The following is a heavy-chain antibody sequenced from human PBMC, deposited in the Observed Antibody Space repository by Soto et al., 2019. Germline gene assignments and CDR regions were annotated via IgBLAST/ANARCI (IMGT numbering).Heavy chain of an antibody. CDR3: ASLGGNGDLYYYYYGMDV. J-gene: IGHJ6*02. CDR1: GGSVSSGSYY. D-gene: IGHD3-16*01. V-gene: IGHV4-61*01. Sequence: PSETLSLTCTVSGGSVSSGSYYWSWIRQPPGKGLEWIGYIYYSGSTNYNPSLKSRVTISVDTSKNQFSLKLSSVTAEDTAVYYCASLGGNGDLYYYYYGMDVWGQGTTVTVS. CDR2: IYYSGST.